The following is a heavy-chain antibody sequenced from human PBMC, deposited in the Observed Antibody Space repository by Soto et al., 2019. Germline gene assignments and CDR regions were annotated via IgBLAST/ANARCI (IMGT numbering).Heavy chain of an antibody. CDR2: ISSGSKTI. J-gene: IGHJ4*02. CDR1: GFTFSGYN. CDR3: AREDILGVRSFDY. V-gene: IGHV3-48*02. D-gene: IGHD3-9*01. Sequence: GGALRLSFAGSGFTFSGYNVNLVRPAPGKGLEWVSYISSGSKTIYYAESVKGRFTVSRDNARNSQYLQMNSLRDEDTAVYYCAREDILGVRSFDYWGQGTLVTVSS.